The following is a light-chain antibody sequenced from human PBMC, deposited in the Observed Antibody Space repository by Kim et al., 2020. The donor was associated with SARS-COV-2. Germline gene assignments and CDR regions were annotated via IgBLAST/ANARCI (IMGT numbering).Light chain of an antibody. CDR1: QSVRSGS. Sequence: PVGSATLPCRARQSVRSGSLAWYQQEPGQAPRILIYGAFNRAAGIPDRFSGSGSGTVFTRTITRLEPEDVAVYYCKHFGNSLYARGQGPRREI. J-gene: IGKJ2*01. CDR2: GAF. V-gene: IGKV3-20*01. CDR3: KHFGNSLYA.